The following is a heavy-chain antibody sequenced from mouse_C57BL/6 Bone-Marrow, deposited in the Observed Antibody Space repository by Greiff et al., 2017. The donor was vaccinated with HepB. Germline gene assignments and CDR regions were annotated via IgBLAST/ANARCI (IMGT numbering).Heavy chain of an antibody. V-gene: IGHV5-9-1*02. Sequence: EVQLVESGEGLVKPGGSLKLSCAASGFTFSSYAMSWVRQTPEKRLEWVAYISSGGDYIYYADTVKCRFTISRDNARNTLYLQMSSLKSEDTAMYYCTRDGPYYGSSWFAYWGQGTLVTVSA. CDR2: ISSGGDYI. D-gene: IGHD1-1*01. CDR1: GFTFSSYA. CDR3: TRDGPYYGSSWFAY. J-gene: IGHJ3*01.